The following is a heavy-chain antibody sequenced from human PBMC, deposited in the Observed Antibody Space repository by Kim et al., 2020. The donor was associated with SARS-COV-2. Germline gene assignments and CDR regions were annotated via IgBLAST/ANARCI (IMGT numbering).Heavy chain of an antibody. Sequence: SQTLSLTCAISGDSVSSNSAAWNWIRQSPSRGLEWLGRTYYRSKWYNDYAVSVKSRITINPDTSKNQFSLQLNSVTPEDTAVYYCARFLAHYDILTGSYYYYGMDVWGQGTTVTVSS. CDR3: ARFLAHYDILTGSYYYYGMDV. V-gene: IGHV6-1*01. D-gene: IGHD3-9*01. CDR1: GDSVSSNSAA. CDR2: TYYRSKWYN. J-gene: IGHJ6*02.